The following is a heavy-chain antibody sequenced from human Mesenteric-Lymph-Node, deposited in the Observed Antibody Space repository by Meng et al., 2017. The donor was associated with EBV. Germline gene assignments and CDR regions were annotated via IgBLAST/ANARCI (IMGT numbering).Heavy chain of an antibody. J-gene: IGHJ5*02. CDR3: AYSEWLRFFGP. D-gene: IGHD3-3*01. CDR1: GSSLTDGVG. V-gene: IGHV2-5*02. Sequence: QITLKESGPTLVKPTQTLTLTCTFSGSSLTDGVGVGWIRQAPGKALEWLALIYWDDGQHYSPSLKSRLTITKDTSRKQVVLRMTNMDPVDTATYYCAYSEWLRFFGPWGQGTLVTVSS. CDR2: IYWDDGQ.